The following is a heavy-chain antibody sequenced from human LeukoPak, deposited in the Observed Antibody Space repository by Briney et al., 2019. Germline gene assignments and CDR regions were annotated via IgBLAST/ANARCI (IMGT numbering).Heavy chain of an antibody. CDR2: INPSGGST. CDR1: GYTFTSYY. V-gene: IGHV1-46*01. D-gene: IGHD4-11*01. Sequence: ASVKVSCKASGYTFTSYYMHWVRQAPGQGLEWMGIINPSGGSTSYAQKFQGRVTMTRDTSTSTVYMELSSLRSEDTAVYYCARGAVTTGYYYYYYMDVWGKGTTVTVSS. CDR3: ARGAVTTGYYYYYYMDV. J-gene: IGHJ6*03.